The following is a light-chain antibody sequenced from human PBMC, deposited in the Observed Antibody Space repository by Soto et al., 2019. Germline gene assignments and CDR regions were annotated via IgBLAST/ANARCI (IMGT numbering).Light chain of an antibody. CDR3: QQYNNWPPLMCT. J-gene: IGKJ2*02. CDR2: GAS. CDR1: QSVGGN. Sequence: EIVMTQSPATLSVSPGERATLSCRASQSVGGNLAWYQQKPGQAPRLLIYGASTRATDIPARFSGSGSGTEFTLTVSSLQSEDFAVYYCQQYNNWPPLMCTFGQGTRLEI. V-gene: IGKV3-15*01.